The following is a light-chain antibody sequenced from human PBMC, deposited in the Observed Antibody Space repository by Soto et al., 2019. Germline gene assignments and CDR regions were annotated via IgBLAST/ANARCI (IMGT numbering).Light chain of an antibody. CDR1: NSNIGRNT. J-gene: IGLJ1*01. Sequence: QSVLNQPPSASGTPGQRVTISCSGSNSNIGRNTVNWYQQLPGTAPKLLIYRNNQRPSGVPDRFSGSKSGTSASLAISGLQSGDESDYYCASWDDGLTGYVFGTGTKVTV. V-gene: IGLV1-44*01. CDR2: RNN. CDR3: ASWDDGLTGYV.